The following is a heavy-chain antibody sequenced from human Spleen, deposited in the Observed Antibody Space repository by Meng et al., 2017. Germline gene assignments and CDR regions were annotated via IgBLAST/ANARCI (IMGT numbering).Heavy chain of an antibody. Sequence: ASVKVSCKPSGYNFPDYYIHWVRQAPGQGLEWMGIINPSGGRTTSAQKFQGRVTMTRDTSISTAYMKLSRLRSDDTAVYYCARGYYYDSSGYFSDRDDAFDIWGQGTMVTVSS. V-gene: IGHV1-2*02. CDR1: GYNFPDYY. D-gene: IGHD3-22*01. CDR2: INPSGGRT. J-gene: IGHJ3*02. CDR3: ARGYYYDSSGYFSDRDDAFDI.